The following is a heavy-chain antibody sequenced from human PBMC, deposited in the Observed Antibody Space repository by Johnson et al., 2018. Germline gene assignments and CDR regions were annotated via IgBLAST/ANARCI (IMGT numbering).Heavy chain of an antibody. CDR2: IYYSGST. D-gene: IGHD3-3*01. CDR1: GGSISSFY. J-gene: IGHJ3*02. Sequence: QVQLQESGPGLVKHSEPLSLTCTVPGGSISSFYWSWIRQPPGKGLEWIGYIYYSGSTNYNPPLKSRVTISVDTSKNQFSLKLTSVTAADTALYYCARWTLRPVDAFDIWGQGTMVTVSS. V-gene: IGHV4-59*01. CDR3: ARWTLRPVDAFDI.